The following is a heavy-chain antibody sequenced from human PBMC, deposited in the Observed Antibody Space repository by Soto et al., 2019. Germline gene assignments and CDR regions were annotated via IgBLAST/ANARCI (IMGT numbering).Heavy chain of an antibody. Sequence: SETLSLTCTVSGDSIRSYYWSWIRPPPWKGLEWIGYIYYSGYTSYNPSLKSRVTISVDTSKNQFSLKLNSVTAADTAVYYCARCFSGNYPSRPEEQYYFDSWGQGTLVTVSS. D-gene: IGHD1-26*01. J-gene: IGHJ4*02. V-gene: IGHV4-59*01. CDR3: ARCFSGNYPSRPEEQYYFDS. CDR1: GDSIRSYY. CDR2: IYYSGYT.